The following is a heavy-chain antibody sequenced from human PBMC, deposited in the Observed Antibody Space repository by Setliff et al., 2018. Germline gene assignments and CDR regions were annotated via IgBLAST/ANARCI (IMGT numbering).Heavy chain of an antibody. Sequence: GASVKVSCKASGYTFRSYGINWVRQAPGQGLEWMGWINTNTGNPTYAQGFTGRFVFSLDTSVTTAYLQISSLKAQDTAVYYCAREGEGSTFFPLDAFDIWGQGTMVTVSS. CDR3: AREGEGSTFFPLDAFDI. V-gene: IGHV7-4-1*02. CDR1: GYTFRSYG. CDR2: INTNTGNP. D-gene: IGHD3-16*01. J-gene: IGHJ3*02.